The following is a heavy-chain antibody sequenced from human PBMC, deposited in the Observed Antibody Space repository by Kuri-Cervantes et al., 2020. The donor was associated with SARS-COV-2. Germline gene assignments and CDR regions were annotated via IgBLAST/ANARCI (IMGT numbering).Heavy chain of an antibody. V-gene: IGHV3-23*01. J-gene: IGHJ6*02. D-gene: IGHD2-2*01. CDR1: EFTFSSYA. CDR2: ISGSGGRT. Sequence: GESLKISCAASEFTFSSYAMSWVRQAPGKGLEWVSAISGSGGRTYYPDSVKGRFTISRDNSKITLYLQMDILRAEDTAVYYCASAPLYCSSTSCYGAYGMDVWGQGTTVTVSS. CDR3: ASAPLYCSSTSCYGAYGMDV.